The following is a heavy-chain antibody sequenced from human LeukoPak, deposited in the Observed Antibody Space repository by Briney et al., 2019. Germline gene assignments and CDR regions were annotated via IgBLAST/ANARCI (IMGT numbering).Heavy chain of an antibody. V-gene: IGHV4-34*01. D-gene: IGHD5-18*01. CDR2: INHSGST. Sequence: SETLSLTCAVYGGSFSGYYWSWIRQPPGKGLEWIGEINHSGSTNYNPSLKSRVTISVDTSKNQFSLKLSSVTAADTAVYYCARRRNSYGYIYSDYWGQGTLVTVSS. J-gene: IGHJ4*02. CDR3: ARRRNSYGYIYSDY. CDR1: GGSFSGYY.